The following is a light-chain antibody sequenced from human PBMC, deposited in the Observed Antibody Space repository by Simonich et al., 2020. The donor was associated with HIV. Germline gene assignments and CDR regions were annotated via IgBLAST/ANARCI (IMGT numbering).Light chain of an antibody. CDR1: SSDVGGYNY. Sequence: QSALTQPPSASGSRGQSVTISCTGTSSDVGGYNYVSWYQQHPGKAPKLMIYDVSNRPAGVSNRFSDSKSGNTASLSISGLQAEDEADYYCSSFTSSRTLVFGGGTKLTVL. J-gene: IGLJ3*02. CDR3: SSFTSSRTLV. V-gene: IGLV2-14*03. CDR2: DVS.